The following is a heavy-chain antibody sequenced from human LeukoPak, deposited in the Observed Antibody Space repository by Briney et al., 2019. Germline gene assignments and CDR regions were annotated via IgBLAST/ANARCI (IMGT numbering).Heavy chain of an antibody. V-gene: IGHV1-69*05. CDR2: IIPIFGTA. CDR1: GGTFSSYA. Sequence: GASVKVSCKASGGTFSSYAISWVRQAPGQGLEWMGGIIPIFGTANYAQKFQGRVTITTDESTSTAYMELSSLRSEDTAVYYCASRVYSGSYEYYYYYYMDVWGKGTTVTVSS. J-gene: IGHJ6*03. D-gene: IGHD1-26*01. CDR3: ASRVYSGSYEYYYYYYMDV.